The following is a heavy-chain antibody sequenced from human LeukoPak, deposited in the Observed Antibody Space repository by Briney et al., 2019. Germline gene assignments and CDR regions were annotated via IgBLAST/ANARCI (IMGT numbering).Heavy chain of an antibody. D-gene: IGHD1-26*01. CDR1: GYTLTELS. J-gene: IGHJ4*02. CDR3: ATGFRPAGVRLLRELPYY. Sequence: ASVKVSCKVSGYTLTELSMHWVRQAPGKGLEWMGGFDPEDGETIYAQKFQGRVTMTEDTSTDTAYMGLSSLRSEDTAVYYCATGFRPAGVRLLRELPYYWGQGTLVTVSS. CDR2: FDPEDGET. V-gene: IGHV1-24*01.